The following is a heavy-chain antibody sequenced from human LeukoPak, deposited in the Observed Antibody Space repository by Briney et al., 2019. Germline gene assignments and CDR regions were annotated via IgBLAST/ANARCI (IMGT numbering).Heavy chain of an antibody. CDR3: ARCYCSGGSCYYFDS. D-gene: IGHD2-15*01. CDR1: GFTFSNYA. V-gene: IGHV3-23*01. CDR2: ITGSDGST. J-gene: IGHJ4*02. Sequence: GGSLRLSCAASGFTFSNYAMTWDRQVPGKGLEWVSGITGSDGSTDYADSVKGRFTISRDNSKDTLYLQMNSLTDADTAIYFCARCYCSGGSCYYFDSWGQGTLATVSS.